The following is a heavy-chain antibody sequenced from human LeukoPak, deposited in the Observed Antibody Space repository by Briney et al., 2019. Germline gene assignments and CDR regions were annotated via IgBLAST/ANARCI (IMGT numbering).Heavy chain of an antibody. D-gene: IGHD6-13*01. CDR3: ARGKFSRGQQLGKTLDY. CDR1: GGSISSSSYY. CDR2: IYYSGST. V-gene: IGHV4-39*01. J-gene: IGHJ4*02. Sequence: PSETLSLTCTVSGGSISSSSYYWGWIRQPPGKGLEWIGSIYYSGSTYYNPSLKSRVTISVDTSKNQFSLKLSSVTAADTAVYYCARGKFSRGQQLGKTLDYWGQGTLVTVSS.